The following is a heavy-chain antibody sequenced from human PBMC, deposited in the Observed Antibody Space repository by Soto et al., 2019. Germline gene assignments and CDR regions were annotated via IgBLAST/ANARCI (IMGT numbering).Heavy chain of an antibody. CDR3: ARHPLYSNYEGSGMDV. Sequence: GESLKISCKGSGYSFTSYWIGWVRQMPGKGLEWMGVIYPGDSDTRYSPSFQGQVTISADKSISTAYLQWSSLKASDTAMYYCARHPLYSNYEGSGMDVWGQGTTVTVSS. J-gene: IGHJ6*02. CDR2: IYPGDSDT. D-gene: IGHD4-4*01. V-gene: IGHV5-51*01. CDR1: GYSFTSYW.